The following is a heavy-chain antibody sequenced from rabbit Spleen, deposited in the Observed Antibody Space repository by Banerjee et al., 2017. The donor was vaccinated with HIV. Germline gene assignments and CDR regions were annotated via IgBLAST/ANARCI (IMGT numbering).Heavy chain of an antibody. J-gene: IGHJ4*01. D-gene: IGHD4-1*01. CDR3: ARVSESSGWGEDL. Sequence: QSLEESGGDLVKPGASLTLTCTASGFSFSSNAMCWVRQAPGKGPEWIACIDAGSSGFTYSATWAKGRFTCSKTSSTTVTLQMTSLTVADTATYFCARVSESSGWGEDLWGPGTLVTVS. CDR1: GFSFSSNA. CDR2: IDAGSSGFT. V-gene: IGHV1S40*01.